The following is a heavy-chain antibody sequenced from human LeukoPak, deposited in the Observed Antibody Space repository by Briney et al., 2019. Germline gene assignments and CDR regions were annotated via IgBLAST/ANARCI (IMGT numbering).Heavy chain of an antibody. CDR2: IFSTGST. CDR3: ARGAPDWGRNAFDI. Sequence: SETLSLTCNVSGGTISSISYHWSWIRQPAGKGLEWIGRIFSTGSTNYNPSLKSRVTMSVDTFGNQFSLQVTSVTAADTAVYFCARGAPDWGRNAFDIWGQGTMITVSS. D-gene: IGHD3-16*01. J-gene: IGHJ3*02. CDR1: GGTISSISYH. V-gene: IGHV4-61*02.